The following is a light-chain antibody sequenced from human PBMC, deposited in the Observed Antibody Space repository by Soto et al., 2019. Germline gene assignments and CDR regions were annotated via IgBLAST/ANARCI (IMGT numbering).Light chain of an antibody. V-gene: IGKV1-5*01. CDR3: QQYNSYLLT. CDR2: DAS. J-gene: IGKJ4*01. CDR1: QSISSW. Sequence: DIKMTQYPSTLSASVADRVTITCRASQSISSWWAWYQQKPGKAPKLLIYDASSLESGVPSRFSGSGSGTEFTLNISRLQPDEFATYYCQQYNSYLLTFGGGTKVEIK.